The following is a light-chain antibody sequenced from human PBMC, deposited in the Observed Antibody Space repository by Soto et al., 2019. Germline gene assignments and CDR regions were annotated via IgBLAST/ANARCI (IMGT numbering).Light chain of an antibody. V-gene: IGLV2-11*01. Sequence: QSALTQPRSVSGSPGQSVTISCTGTSNDVGDYQLVSWYQHHPGKAPRVILYDVRKRPSGVPDRFSGSKSGNTASLTISGLRGDDEADYYCCSYAGRYTWVFGGGTKLTVL. J-gene: IGLJ3*02. CDR1: SNDVGDYQL. CDR2: DVR. CDR3: CSYAGRYTWV.